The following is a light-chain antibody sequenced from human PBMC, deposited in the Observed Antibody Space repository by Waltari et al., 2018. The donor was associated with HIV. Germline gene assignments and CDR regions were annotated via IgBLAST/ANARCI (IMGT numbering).Light chain of an antibody. Sequence: NFILTQPLSVTESPGKTVTIFCTRRGGNIASHTVQWYQQRPDSAPTTVIYEDTKRPSGVPDRFSGSIDSSSNSASLTISGLQTDDEADYYFQSYYLSIVVFGGGTKLTVL. CDR2: EDT. J-gene: IGLJ2*01. V-gene: IGLV6-57*04. CDR3: QSYYLSIVV. CDR1: GGNIASHT.